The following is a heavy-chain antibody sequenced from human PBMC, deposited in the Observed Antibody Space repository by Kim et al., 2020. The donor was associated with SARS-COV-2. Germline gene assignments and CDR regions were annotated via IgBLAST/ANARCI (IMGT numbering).Heavy chain of an antibody. CDR2: IYIDDSS. V-gene: IGHV3-66*01. CDR3: ARDDNSCYWH. J-gene: IGHJ4*02. Sequence: GGSLRLSCAASGFSVSRYYMTWVRQAPGKGLEWVSVIYIDDSSFHTDSAKGRFTISRDNSKNTLYLQKNRLRAEDTAVYYCARDDNSCYWHWCQGTPVTVS. CDR1: GFSVSRYY. D-gene: IGHD2-21*01.